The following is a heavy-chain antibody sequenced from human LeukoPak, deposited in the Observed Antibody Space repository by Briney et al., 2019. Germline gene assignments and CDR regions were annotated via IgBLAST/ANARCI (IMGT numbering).Heavy chain of an antibody. D-gene: IGHD4-17*01. V-gene: IGHV1-18*01. CDR3: ARAFLTTVTYFDY. CDR1: DYIFTSYG. CDR2: ISGYNGNT. Sequence: GASVKVSCKASDYIFTSYGISWVRQAPGQGLEWMGWISGYNGNTNYAQRLQGRVTMTTDTSTSTAYMELRSLRSDDTAVYYCARAFLTTVTYFDYWGQGALVTVSS. J-gene: IGHJ4*02.